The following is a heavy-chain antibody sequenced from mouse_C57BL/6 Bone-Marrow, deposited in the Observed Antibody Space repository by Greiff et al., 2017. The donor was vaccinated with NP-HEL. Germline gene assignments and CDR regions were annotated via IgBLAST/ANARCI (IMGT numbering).Heavy chain of an antibody. Sequence: VQLQQPGAELVRPGTSVKLSCKASGYTFTSYWMHWVKQRPGQGLEWIGVIDPSDNYTNYNQKFKGKATLTVDTSSSTAYMQLSSLTSEDSAVYYCARPHYYGSSHWYFDVWGTGTTVTVSS. D-gene: IGHD1-1*01. CDR1: GYTFTSYW. CDR3: ARPHYYGSSHWYFDV. V-gene: IGHV1-59*01. CDR2: IDPSDNYT. J-gene: IGHJ1*03.